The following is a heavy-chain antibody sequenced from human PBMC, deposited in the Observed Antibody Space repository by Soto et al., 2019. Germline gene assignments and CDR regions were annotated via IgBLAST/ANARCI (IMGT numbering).Heavy chain of an antibody. V-gene: IGHV3-11*01. CDR3: ARVGPPQLVPHYYMDV. Sequence: PGGSLRLSCAASGFTFSDYYMSWIRQAPGKGLEWVSYISSSGSTIYYADSVKGRFTISRDNAKNSLYLQMNSLRAEDTAVYYCARVGPPQLVPHYYMDVWGKGTTVTISS. J-gene: IGHJ6*03. CDR1: GFTFSDYY. CDR2: ISSSGSTI. D-gene: IGHD6-13*01.